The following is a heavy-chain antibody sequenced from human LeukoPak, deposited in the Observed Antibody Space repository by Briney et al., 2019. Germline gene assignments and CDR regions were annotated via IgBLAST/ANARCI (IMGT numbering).Heavy chain of an antibody. J-gene: IGHJ4*02. CDR2: IFPSGGEI. Sequence: GGSLRLSCAASGFTFSTFAMIWVRQPPGKGLEWVSSIFPSGGEIHYADSVRGRFTISRDNSKSTMSLQMNSLRAEDTAIYYCATYRQVLLPFESWGQGTLVTVSS. CDR1: GFTFSTFA. CDR3: ATYRQVLLPFES. D-gene: IGHD2-8*02. V-gene: IGHV3-23*01.